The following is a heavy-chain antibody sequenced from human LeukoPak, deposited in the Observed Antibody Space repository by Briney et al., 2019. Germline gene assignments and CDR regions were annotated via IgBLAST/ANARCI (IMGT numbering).Heavy chain of an antibody. CDR3: ARSTNWFDP. CDR2: IYYSGST. CDR1: GGSISSSSYY. V-gene: IGHV4-39*01. Sequence: SETLSLTCTVSGGSISSSSYYWGWIRQPPGKGLEWIGSIYYSGSTYYNPSLKSRVTISVDTSKNQFSLKLSSVAAADTAVYYCARSTNWFDPWGQGTLVTVSS. J-gene: IGHJ5*02.